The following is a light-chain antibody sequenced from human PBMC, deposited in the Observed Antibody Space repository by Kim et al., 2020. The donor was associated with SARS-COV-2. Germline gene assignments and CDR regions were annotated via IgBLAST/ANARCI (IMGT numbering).Light chain of an antibody. J-gene: IGLJ2*01. V-gene: IGLV3-19*01. CDR3: NSRDSSGNDVV. CDR1: SLRSYY. CDR2: GKN. Sequence: SSELTQDPAVSVALGQTVRITCQGDSLRSYYASWYQQKPGQAPVLVIHGKNNRPSGIPDRFSGSSSGNTASLTITGAQAEDEADYYCNSRDSSGNDVVFGGGTQLTVL.